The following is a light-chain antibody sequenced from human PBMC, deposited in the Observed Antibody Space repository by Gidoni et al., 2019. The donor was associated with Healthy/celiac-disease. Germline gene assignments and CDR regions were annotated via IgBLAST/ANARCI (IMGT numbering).Light chain of an antibody. CDR3: AAWDDSLNGL. CDR1: SSNIGSNT. CDR2: SNN. Sequence: QSVLTQPPSASGTPGQRVTTSCSGSSSNIGSNTVNWYQQLPGTAPKLLIYSNNQRPSGVPGRFSGSKSGTSASLAISGLQSEDEADYYCAAWDDSLNGLFGGGTKLTVL. V-gene: IGLV1-44*01. J-gene: IGLJ2*01.